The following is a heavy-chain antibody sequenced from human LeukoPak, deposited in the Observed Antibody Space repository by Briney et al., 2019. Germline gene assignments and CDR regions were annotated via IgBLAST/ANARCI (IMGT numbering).Heavy chain of an antibody. CDR2: FYPAGSRI. CDR3: ARHHGMATTSPFAY. D-gene: IGHD5-24*01. J-gene: IGHJ4*02. V-gene: IGHV5-51*01. Sequence: GESLQISCKGSEYYFANYWIGGVRPVPGKGLEWMGIFYPAGSRIHYSPSFQGQVTMSVDRSISTAYLQWTSLKASDTAMYYCARHHGMATTSPFAYWGQGALVTVSS. CDR1: EYYFANYW.